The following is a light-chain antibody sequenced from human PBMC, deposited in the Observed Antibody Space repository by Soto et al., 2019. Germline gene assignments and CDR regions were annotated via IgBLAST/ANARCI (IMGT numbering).Light chain of an antibody. CDR2: EGI. V-gene: IGLV2-23*01. CDR3: CSYVGNSYV. Sequence: QSALTQPASVSGSPGQSITISCTGTSSDVGSYNLVSWYQQYPGKVPKLVIYEGIKRPSGVSNRFSASKSGNTASLTISGLQTEDEADYYYCSYVGNSYVFGTGTKVTVL. CDR1: SSDVGSYNL. J-gene: IGLJ1*01.